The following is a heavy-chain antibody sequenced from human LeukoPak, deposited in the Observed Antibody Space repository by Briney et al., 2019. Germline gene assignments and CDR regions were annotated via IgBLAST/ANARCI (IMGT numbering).Heavy chain of an antibody. Sequence: ASVKVSCKASGYTFTNYGFSWVRQAPGQGLEWMGWISAYNGNTNSAQKFQGRVTMTTDTSTSTAYMELRSLRSDDTAVYYCARRIAGDGSHAFDIWGQGTMVTVSS. CDR2: ISAYNGNT. V-gene: IGHV1-18*01. D-gene: IGHD6-19*01. CDR3: ARRIAGDGSHAFDI. J-gene: IGHJ3*02. CDR1: GYTFTNYG.